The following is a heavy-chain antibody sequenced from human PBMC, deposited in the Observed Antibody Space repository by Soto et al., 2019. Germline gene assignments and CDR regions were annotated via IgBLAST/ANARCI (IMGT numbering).Heavy chain of an antibody. CDR3: AREDIVVVTATAQGWFDP. V-gene: IGHV1-69*01. J-gene: IGHJ5*02. Sequence: QVQLVQSGAEVKKPGSSVKVSWKASGGTFSSYVISWVRQSPGHGLECMGGIIPIFGTANYAQKFQGRVTITADESTSTAYMELSSLRSEDMAVYYCAREDIVVVTATAQGWFDPCGQGTLVTVSS. CDR2: IIPIFGTA. D-gene: IGHD2-21*02. CDR1: GGTFSSYV.